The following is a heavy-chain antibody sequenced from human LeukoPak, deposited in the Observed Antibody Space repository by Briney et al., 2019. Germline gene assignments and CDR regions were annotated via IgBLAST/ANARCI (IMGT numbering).Heavy chain of an antibody. CDR2: IYHSGST. CDR1: GGSISSGGSS. J-gene: IGHJ5*02. V-gene: IGHV4-30-2*01. Sequence: SEALSLTCTVSGGSISSGGSSWSWIRQPPGKGLEWIGYIYHSGSTYYNPSLKSRVTISLDRSRNQFSLKLSSVTAADTAVYYCARTYYDILTGYYFDPWGQGTLVTVSS. D-gene: IGHD3-9*01. CDR3: ARTYYDILTGYYFDP.